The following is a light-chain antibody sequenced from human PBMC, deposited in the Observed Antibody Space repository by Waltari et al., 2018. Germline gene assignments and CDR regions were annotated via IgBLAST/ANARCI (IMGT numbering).Light chain of an antibody. J-gene: IGLJ1*01. Sequence: QSALTQPASVSGSPGQSITISCSGTSSDIGGYKLVSCYQPLPGKAPKLMIYEVTTRPSGVYDRFSGSKSGNTASLTISGLQAEDEADYYCCSYAGGSSYVFGTGTKVTVL. CDR3: CSYAGGSSYV. CDR2: EVT. V-gene: IGLV2-23*02. CDR1: SSDIGGYKL.